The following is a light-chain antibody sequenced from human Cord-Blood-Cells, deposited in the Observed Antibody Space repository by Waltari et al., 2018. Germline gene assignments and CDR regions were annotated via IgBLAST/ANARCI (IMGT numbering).Light chain of an antibody. CDR2: EGS. J-gene: IGLJ2*01. V-gene: IGLV2-23*01. Sequence: QSALTQPASVSGSPGQSITISFTGTSSDVGSYNLVSWYQQHPGKAPKLMIYEGSKRPSGVSNRFSGSKSGNTASLTISGRQAEDEADYYCCSYAGSSTLVFGGGTKLTVL. CDR1: SSDVGSYNL. CDR3: CSYAGSSTLV.